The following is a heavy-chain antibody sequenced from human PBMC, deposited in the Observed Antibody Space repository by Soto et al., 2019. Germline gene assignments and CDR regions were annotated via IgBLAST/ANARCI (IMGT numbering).Heavy chain of an antibody. CDR2: INPKSGGT. Sequence: ASVKVSCKASGYSFTDYHIHWVRQAPGQGLEWLGRINPKSGGTSTAQKFQGWVTMTTDTSISTASMELTRLTSDDTAIYYCARGDSTDCSNGVCSFFYNHDMDVWGQGTTGTV. V-gene: IGHV1-2*04. J-gene: IGHJ6*02. D-gene: IGHD2-8*01. CDR3: ARGDSTDCSNGVCSFFYNHDMDV. CDR1: GYSFTDYH.